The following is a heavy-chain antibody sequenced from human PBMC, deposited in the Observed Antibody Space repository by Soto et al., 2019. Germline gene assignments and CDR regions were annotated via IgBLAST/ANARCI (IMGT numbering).Heavy chain of an antibody. Sequence: QITLKESGPPLVKPTQTLTLTCTFSGFSVSSSGVGVVWISQPPGKAPEWLALIYWDEDKRYSPSLKTRLTSTKDTSTNEVVLTMTNMDPVDTGTDYCAHKGGRGAGMDVWGQGTTVTVSS. CDR3: AHKGGRGAGMDV. D-gene: IGHD2-15*01. CDR1: GFSVSSSGVG. V-gene: IGHV2-5*02. CDR2: IYWDEDK. J-gene: IGHJ6*02.